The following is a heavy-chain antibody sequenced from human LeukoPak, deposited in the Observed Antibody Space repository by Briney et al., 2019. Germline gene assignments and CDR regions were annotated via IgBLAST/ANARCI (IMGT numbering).Heavy chain of an antibody. CDR2: IRSRSSYI. CDR3: ARGVRYCSGGSCYSNTLTYMDV. J-gene: IGHJ6*03. D-gene: IGHD2-15*01. V-gene: IGHV3-21*01. Sequence: GSLRLSCTASGFNSGDYGLSWVRQAPGKGLEWVSSIRSRSSYIYYADSVKGRFTISRDNAKNSLYLQMNSLRAEDTAVYYCARGVRYCSGGSCYSNTLTYMDVWGKGTTVTVSS. CDR1: GFNSGDYG.